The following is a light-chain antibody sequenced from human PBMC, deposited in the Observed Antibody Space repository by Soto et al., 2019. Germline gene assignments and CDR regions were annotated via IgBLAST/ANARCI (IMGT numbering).Light chain of an antibody. V-gene: IGKV1-33*01. CDR2: DAS. CDR3: QQYDDLPT. J-gene: IGKJ5*01. Sequence: DIQWTQTPSSLSASVGDTVTMTCQASQDITNYLNWYQQKSGRAPKLLIYDASNLETGVPSRFSGSGSGTDFTFTISSLQPEDIGTYYCQQYDDLPTFGQGTRREIK. CDR1: QDITNY.